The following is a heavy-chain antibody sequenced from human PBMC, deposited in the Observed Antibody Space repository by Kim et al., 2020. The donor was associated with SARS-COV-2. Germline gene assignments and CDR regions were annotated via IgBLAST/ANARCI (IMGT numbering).Heavy chain of an antibody. D-gene: IGHD3-3*01. CDR3: ATFIRFLEWFPQNAFDI. CDR1: GYTLTELS. CDR2: FDPEDGET. J-gene: IGHJ3*02. Sequence: ASVKVSCKVSGYTLTELSMHWVRQAPGKGLEWMGGFDPEDGETIYAQKFQGRVTMTEDTSTDTAYMELSSLRSEDTAVYYCATFIRFLEWFPQNAFDIWGQGTMVTVSS. V-gene: IGHV1-24*01.